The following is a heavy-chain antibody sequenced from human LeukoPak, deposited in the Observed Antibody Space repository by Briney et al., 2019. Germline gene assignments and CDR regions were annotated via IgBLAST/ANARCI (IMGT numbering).Heavy chain of an antibody. J-gene: IGHJ4*02. CDR2: ISAYNGNT. V-gene: IGHV1-18*01. D-gene: IGHD2-21*02. CDR1: GYTFTSYG. CDR3: AREWEGGVCGGDCRPLDY. Sequence: ASVKVSCKASGYTFTSYGIIWVRQAPGQGLEWMGWISAYNGNTNYAQKLQGRVTMTTDTSTSTAYMELRSLRSDDTAVYYCAREWEGGVCGGDCRPLDYWGQGTLVTVSS.